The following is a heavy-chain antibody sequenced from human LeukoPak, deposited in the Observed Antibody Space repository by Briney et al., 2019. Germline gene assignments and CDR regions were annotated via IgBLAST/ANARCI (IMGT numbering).Heavy chain of an antibody. CDR1: GGSISSGSYY. J-gene: IGHJ6*03. D-gene: IGHD5-12*01. Sequence: SETLSLTCTVSGGSISSGSYYWSWIRQPAGKGLEWIGRIYTSGSTNYNPSLKSRVTISVDTSKNQFSLKLSSVTAADTAVYYCARAVGSMDVWGKGTTVTVSS. V-gene: IGHV4-61*02. CDR3: ARAVGSMDV. CDR2: IYTSGST.